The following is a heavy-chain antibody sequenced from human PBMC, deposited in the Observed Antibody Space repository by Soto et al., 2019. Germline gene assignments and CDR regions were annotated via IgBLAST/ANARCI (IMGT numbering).Heavy chain of an antibody. D-gene: IGHD3-16*02. CDR3: AREGGPIMITFGGVIGPNYYYYGMDV. CDR2: ISANNGTA. CDR1: GYTFTNYG. J-gene: IGHJ6*02. Sequence: ASVKVSCKASGYTFTNYGLTWVRQAPGQGPEWVGWISANNGTAHYAQKLQGRVAMTADESTSTAYMELSSLRSEDTAVYYCAREGGPIMITFGGVIGPNYYYYGMDVWGQGTTVTVSS. V-gene: IGHV1-18*01.